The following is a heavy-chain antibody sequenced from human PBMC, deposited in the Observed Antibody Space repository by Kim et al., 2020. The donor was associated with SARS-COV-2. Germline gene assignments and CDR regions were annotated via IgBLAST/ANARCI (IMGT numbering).Heavy chain of an antibody. D-gene: IGHD3-22*01. J-gene: IGHJ4*02. V-gene: IGHV5-10-1*04. Sequence: YSPSFQGQVTISADKSISTAYLQWSSLKASDTAMYYCARSSGPKTHPPDYWGQGTLVTVSS. CDR3: ARSSGPKTHPPDY.